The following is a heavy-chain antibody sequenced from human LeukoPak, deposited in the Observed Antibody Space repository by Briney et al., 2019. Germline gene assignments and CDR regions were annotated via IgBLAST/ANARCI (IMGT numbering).Heavy chain of an antibody. Sequence: GGSLRLFCAAYGFTFSSQGMQSVRQAPGKGLEWEAVIGYDGSNNYYAHCGAGPLSIYRDNSKNTLYLQMNSLRAEDRAVYYCARKYYRDGYSKFDYWGQGTLVSVSS. CDR1: GFTFSSQG. CDR2: IGYDGSNN. D-gene: IGHD5-24*01. CDR3: ARKYYRDGYSKFDY. V-gene: IGHV3-33*01. J-gene: IGHJ4*02.